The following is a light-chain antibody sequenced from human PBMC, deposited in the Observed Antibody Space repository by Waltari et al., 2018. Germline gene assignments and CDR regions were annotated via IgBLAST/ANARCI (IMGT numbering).Light chain of an antibody. J-gene: IGLJ2*01. CDR3: QVWLSSSDHPV. CDR2: YDS. Sequence: SYVVTQPPSVSVAPGKTARITCGGNNMGSESVQWSQQKPGPAPVLVVYYDSDRPSGIPERFSGSNSGNPATLTITRVEAGDEADYYCQVWLSSSDHPVFGGGTKLTVL. V-gene: IGLV3-21*04. CDR1: NMGSES.